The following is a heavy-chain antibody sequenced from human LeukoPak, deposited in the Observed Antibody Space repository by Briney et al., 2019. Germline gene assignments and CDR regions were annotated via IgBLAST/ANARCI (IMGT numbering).Heavy chain of an antibody. J-gene: IGHJ4*02. CDR1: GYTFTSYY. Sequence: GASVKVSCKASGYTFTSYYMHWVRQAPGQGLEWMGWINPNSGGTNYAQKFQGRVTMTRDTSISTAYMELSRLRSDDTAVYYCAGTMGGTIFGVVKSVDYWGQGTLVTVSS. CDR3: AGTMGGTIFGVVKSVDY. D-gene: IGHD3-3*01. V-gene: IGHV1-2*02. CDR2: INPNSGGT.